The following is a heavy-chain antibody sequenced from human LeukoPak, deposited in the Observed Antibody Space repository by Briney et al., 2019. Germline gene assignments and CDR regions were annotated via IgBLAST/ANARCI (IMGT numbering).Heavy chain of an antibody. CDR1: GGSITNNY. J-gene: IGHJ3*02. CDR3: ARDKSGPTAHYDVFEI. V-gene: IGHV4-59*01. CDR2: IYYSGST. Sequence: KPSETLSLTCTVSGGSITNNYWNWHWIRQPQGRGLEWIGYIYYSGSTNYNPSLRSRVTIAVDKSNNQVSPKLNSVTAADTAMYYCARDKSGPTAHYDVFEIWGQGTMVTVSS. D-gene: IGHD4/OR15-4a*01.